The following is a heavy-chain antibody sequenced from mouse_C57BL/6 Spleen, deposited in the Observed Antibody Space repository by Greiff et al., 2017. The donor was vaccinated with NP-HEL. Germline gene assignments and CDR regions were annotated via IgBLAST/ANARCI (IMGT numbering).Heavy chain of an antibody. V-gene: IGHV1-47*01. CDR1: GYTFTTYP. CDR3: ARKGRGDWFAY. CDR2: FHPYNDDT. Sequence: VQRVESGAELVKPGASVKMSCKASGYTFTTYPIEWMKQNHGKSLEWIGNFHPYNDDTMYNEKFKGKATLTVEKSSSTVYLELSRLTSDDSAVYYCARKGRGDWFAYWGQGTLVTVSA. J-gene: IGHJ3*01.